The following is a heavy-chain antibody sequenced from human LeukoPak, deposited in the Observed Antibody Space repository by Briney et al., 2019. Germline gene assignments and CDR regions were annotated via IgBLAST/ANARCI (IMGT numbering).Heavy chain of an antibody. CDR1: GGSITTSNYY. V-gene: IGHV4-39*07. D-gene: IGHD3-9*01. CDR3: ARLDYDILTGGYYYYYMDV. Sequence: SETLSLNCTVSGGSITTSNYYWGWVRQPPGKGLEWIGSIYYTGSTYYSPSLKSRVIISVDTSKNQFSLKLTSVTAADTAVYYCARLDYDILTGGYYYYYMDVWGKGTTVTVSS. CDR2: IYYTGST. J-gene: IGHJ6*03.